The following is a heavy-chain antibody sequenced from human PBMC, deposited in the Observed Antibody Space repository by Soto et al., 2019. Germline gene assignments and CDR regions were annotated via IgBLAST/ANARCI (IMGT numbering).Heavy chain of an antibody. CDR1: GFRFSSYS. Sequence: HPGGSLRLSCADSGFRFSSYSMSWVRQTPGKGLEWVAAITATGDRTYYADSVTGRFTISRDNSKKTHYLQMTSLRAEDTAMYYCETMNGYFEYWGQGTPVTVSS. D-gene: IGHD3-22*01. CDR3: ETMNGYFEY. V-gene: IGHV3-23*01. J-gene: IGHJ4*02. CDR2: ITATGDRT.